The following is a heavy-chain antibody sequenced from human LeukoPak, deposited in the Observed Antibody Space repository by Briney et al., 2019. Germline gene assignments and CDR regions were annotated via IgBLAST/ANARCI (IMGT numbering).Heavy chain of an antibody. D-gene: IGHD3-3*01. J-gene: IGHJ4*02. V-gene: IGHV3-74*03. CDR3: RSNFWSS. CDR1: GFTVSTCC. Sequence: SGGSLRLSCAVSGFTVSTCCMHWVRQAPGRELVWVSRFDLDGTSTTYADSVKGRFTISRDVAKNTLYLQMNSLRAEDTAVYYCRSNFWSSGGQGTLVTVSS. CDR2: FDLDGTST.